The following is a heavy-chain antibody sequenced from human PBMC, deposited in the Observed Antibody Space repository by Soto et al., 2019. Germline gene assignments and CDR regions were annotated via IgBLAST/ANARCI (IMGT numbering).Heavy chain of an antibody. Sequence: GESLKISCAASGFTFSSYSMNWVRQAPGKGLEWVSSISSSSSYIYYADSVKGRFTISRDNAKNSLYLQMNSLRAEDTAVYYCARLTIFGVVIIGDYYYMDVWGKGTTVTVSS. J-gene: IGHJ6*03. CDR2: ISSSSSYI. CDR1: GFTFSSYS. D-gene: IGHD3-3*01. V-gene: IGHV3-21*01. CDR3: ARLTIFGVVIIGDYYYMDV.